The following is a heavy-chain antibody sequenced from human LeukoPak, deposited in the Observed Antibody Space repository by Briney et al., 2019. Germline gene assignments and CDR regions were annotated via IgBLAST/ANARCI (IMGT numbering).Heavy chain of an antibody. J-gene: IGHJ4*02. CDR2: IIPILGIA. D-gene: IGHD3-10*01. V-gene: IGHV1-69*04. Sequence: SVKVSCKASGGTFSSYAISWVRQAPGQGLEWMGRIIPILGIANYAQKFQGRVTITADKSTSTAYMELSSLRSEDTAVYYCASEITMVRGVIIDDYWGQGTLVIVSS. CDR3: ASEITMVRGVIIDDY. CDR1: GGTFSSYA.